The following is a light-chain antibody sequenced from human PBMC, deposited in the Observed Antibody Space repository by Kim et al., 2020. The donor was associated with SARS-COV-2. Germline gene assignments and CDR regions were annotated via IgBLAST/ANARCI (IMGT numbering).Light chain of an antibody. Sequence: EIVLTQSPGTLSLSPGERATLSCRASQSVSSNYLAWYQQKPGQPPRLLIYGASIRITGIPDRFSGSGSGTDFTLTISRLEPEDFAVYSCQQYGTSLAFGVGTKVEI. CDR1: QSVSSNY. CDR2: GAS. V-gene: IGKV3-20*01. CDR3: QQYGTSLA. J-gene: IGKJ4*01.